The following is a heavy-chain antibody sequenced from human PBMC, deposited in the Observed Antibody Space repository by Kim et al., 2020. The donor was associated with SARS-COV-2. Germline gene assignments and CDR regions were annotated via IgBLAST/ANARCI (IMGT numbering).Heavy chain of an antibody. CDR1: GFTFSSYA. J-gene: IGHJ4*02. D-gene: IGHD1-26*01. Sequence: GGSLRLSCAASGFTFSSYAMHWVRQAPGKGLEWVAVISYDGSNKYYADSVRGRFTISRDNSKNTLYLQMNSLRAEDTAVYYCARGYSGSYYYFDYWGQGTLVTVSS. CDR3: ARGYSGSYYYFDY. V-gene: IGHV3-30*04. CDR2: ISYDGSNK.